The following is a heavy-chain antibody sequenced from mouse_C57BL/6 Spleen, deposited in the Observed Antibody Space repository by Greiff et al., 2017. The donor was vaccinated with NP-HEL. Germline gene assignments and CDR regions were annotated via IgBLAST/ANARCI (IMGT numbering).Heavy chain of an antibody. CDR2: IYPGDGDT. V-gene: IGHV1-82*01. Sequence: QVQLKESGPELVKPGASVKISCKASGYAFSSSWMNWVKQRPGKGLEWIGRIYPGDGDTNYNGKFTGKATLTADKSSSTAYMQLSSLTSEDSAVYFCARKDLTGPWFAYWGQGTLVTVSA. CDR3: ARKDLTGPWFAY. J-gene: IGHJ3*01. CDR1: GYAFSSSW. D-gene: IGHD4-1*01.